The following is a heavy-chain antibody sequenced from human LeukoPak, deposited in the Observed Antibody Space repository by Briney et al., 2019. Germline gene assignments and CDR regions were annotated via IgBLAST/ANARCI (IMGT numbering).Heavy chain of an antibody. V-gene: IGHV3-23*01. CDR2: ISGSGGST. Sequence: GGSLRLSCAASGFTFSSYAMSWVRQAPGKGLEWVSAISGSGGSTYYAGSVKGRFTISRDNSKNTLYLQMNSLRAEDTAVYYCAKDAWFGELLSGYYFDYWGQGTLVTVSS. CDR1: GFTFSSYA. J-gene: IGHJ4*02. CDR3: AKDAWFGELLSGYYFDY. D-gene: IGHD3-10*01.